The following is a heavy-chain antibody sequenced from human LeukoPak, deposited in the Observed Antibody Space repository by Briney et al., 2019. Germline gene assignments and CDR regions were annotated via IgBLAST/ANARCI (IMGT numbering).Heavy chain of an antibody. CDR1: GGSISSSSYY. J-gene: IGHJ4*02. CDR3: ARLSSDPQGEFDY. Sequence: PSETLSLTCTVSGGSISSSSYYWGWIRQPPGKGLEWIGSIYYSGSTYYNPSLKSRVTISVDTSKNQFSLKLSSVTAADTAVYYCARLSSDPQGEFDYWGQGTLVTVSS. V-gene: IGHV4-39*01. D-gene: IGHD2-2*01. CDR2: IYYSGST.